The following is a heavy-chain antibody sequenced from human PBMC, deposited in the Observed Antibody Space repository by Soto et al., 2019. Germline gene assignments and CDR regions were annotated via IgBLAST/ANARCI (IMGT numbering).Heavy chain of an antibody. CDR1: GFTFSKAW. V-gene: IGHV3-15*01. D-gene: IGHD6-13*01. CDR3: TADVRSSAAWGFDP. J-gene: IGHJ5*02. CDR2: VKSKTDGETT. Sequence: EVQLVESGGGLVKPGGSLRLSCAASGFTFSKAWMSWVRQAPGKGPEWVGRVKSKTDGETTGYAAPVRGRFTISRDDSKNMLYLQMNSLKTEDTALYYCTADVRSSAAWGFDPWGQGTPVTVSS.